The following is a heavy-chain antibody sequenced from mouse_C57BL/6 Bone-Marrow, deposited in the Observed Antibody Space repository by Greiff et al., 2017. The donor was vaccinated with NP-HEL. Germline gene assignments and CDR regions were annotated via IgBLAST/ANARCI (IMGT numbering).Heavy chain of an antibody. Sequence: QVQLQQPGAELVKPGASVKLSCKASGYTFTSYWMHWVKQRPGQGLEWIGMIHPNSGSTNYNEKFKSKATLTVDKSSSTAYMQLSSLTSEDSAVYYCATQHYYGGAWFAYWGQGTLVTVSA. CDR1: GYTFTSYW. V-gene: IGHV1-64*01. CDR2: IHPNSGST. CDR3: ATQHYYGGAWFAY. D-gene: IGHD1-1*01. J-gene: IGHJ3*01.